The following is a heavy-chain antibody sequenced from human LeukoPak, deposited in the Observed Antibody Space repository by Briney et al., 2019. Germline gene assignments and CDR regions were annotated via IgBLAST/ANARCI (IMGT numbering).Heavy chain of an antibody. D-gene: IGHD6-13*01. CDR2: IIPIFGTA. V-gene: IGHV1-69*05. CDR1: GGTFISYA. CDR3: ARGPAAGTSSYMDV. Sequence: SVKVSCKASGGTFISYAISWVRQAPGQGLEWMGGIIPIFGTANYAQKFQGRVTITTDESTSTAYMELSSLRSEDTAVYYCARGPAAGTSSYMDVWGKGTTVTVSS. J-gene: IGHJ6*03.